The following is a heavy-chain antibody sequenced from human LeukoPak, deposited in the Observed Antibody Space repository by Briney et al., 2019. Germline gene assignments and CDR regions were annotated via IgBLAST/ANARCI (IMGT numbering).Heavy chain of an antibody. J-gene: IGHJ4*02. Sequence: PGGSLRLSCAASGFTFSSYSMNWVRQAPGKGLEWVSYISSSSSTIYYADSVKGRFTISRDNAKNSLYLQMNSLRAEDTAVYYCARDPLYYDFWSGYRVNYFDYWGQGTLVTVSS. CDR3: ARDPLYYDFWSGYRVNYFDY. D-gene: IGHD3-3*01. V-gene: IGHV3-48*01. CDR1: GFTFSSYS. CDR2: ISSSSSTI.